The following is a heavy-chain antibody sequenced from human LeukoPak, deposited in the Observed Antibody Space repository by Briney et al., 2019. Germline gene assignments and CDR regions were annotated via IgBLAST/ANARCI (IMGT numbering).Heavy chain of an antibody. CDR1: GGSISSYY. CDR2: IYYSGST. D-gene: IGHD3-22*01. Sequence: SETLSLTCTVSGGSISSYYWSWIRQPPGKGLEWIGYIYYSGSTNYNPSLKSRVTISVDTSKNQFSLKLSSVIAADTAVYYCARGPPYYYDSSGYPPYWFDPWGQGTLVTVSS. CDR3: ARGPPYYYDSSGYPPYWFDP. J-gene: IGHJ5*02. V-gene: IGHV4-59*01.